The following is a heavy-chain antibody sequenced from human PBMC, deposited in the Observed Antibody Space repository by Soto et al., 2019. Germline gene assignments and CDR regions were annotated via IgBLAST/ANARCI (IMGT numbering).Heavy chain of an antibody. V-gene: IGHV1-69*12. CDR1: GGTFSSYA. D-gene: IGHD3-10*01. J-gene: IGHJ6*02. Sequence: QVQLVQSGAEVKKPGSSVKVSCKASGGTFSSYAISWERQAPGQGLEWMGGVIPIFGTANYAQKFQGRVTITADESTSTAYMELSSLRSEDTAVYYCATVYYYGSGSPRAYYYYGMDFWGQGTTVTVSS. CDR2: VIPIFGTA. CDR3: ATVYYYGSGSPRAYYYYGMDF.